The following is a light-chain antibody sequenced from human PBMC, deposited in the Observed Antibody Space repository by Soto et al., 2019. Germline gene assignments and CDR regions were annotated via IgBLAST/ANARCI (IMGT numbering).Light chain of an antibody. CDR1: RPSIGSNH. V-gene: IGLV1-47*02. CDR3: CSYAGDTTFYV. Sequence: QSVLTQPPSASGTPGQRVTISCSGSRPSIGSNHVYWYQQLPGMAPKLLIYTNNQRPSGVPDRFSASKSGTSASLAISGLRSEDEADYYCCSYAGDTTFYVFGTGTKVTVL. J-gene: IGLJ1*01. CDR2: TNN.